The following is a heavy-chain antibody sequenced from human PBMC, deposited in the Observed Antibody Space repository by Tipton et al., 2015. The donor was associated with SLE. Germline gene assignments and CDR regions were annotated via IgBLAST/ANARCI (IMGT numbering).Heavy chain of an antibody. CDR1: GFTFSSYW. D-gene: IGHD6-19*01. CDR2: INTDGSST. V-gene: IGHV3-74*01. Sequence: GSLRLSCAASGFTFSSYWMHWVRQVPGKGLVWVSRINTDGSSTSYADSVKGRFTISRDNAKNTLYLQMNSLRVEDSAVYYCAKLKVAGSNSYWGQGTLVTVSS. J-gene: IGHJ4*02. CDR3: AKLKVAGSNSY.